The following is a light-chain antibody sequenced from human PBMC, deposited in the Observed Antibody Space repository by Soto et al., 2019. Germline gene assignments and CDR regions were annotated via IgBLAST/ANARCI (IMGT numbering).Light chain of an antibody. CDR3: QQYNNLPPDT. V-gene: IGKV3-15*01. Sequence: EIQMTQSPASLSVSTGERATLTCRASQSVNNNLAWYQQKPGQAPRLLIYSASTRATGIPARFSGSGSGTEFTLTIISLQSDDFSVYFCQQYNNLPPDTFGQGTKLEIK. CDR1: QSVNNN. CDR2: SAS. J-gene: IGKJ2*01.